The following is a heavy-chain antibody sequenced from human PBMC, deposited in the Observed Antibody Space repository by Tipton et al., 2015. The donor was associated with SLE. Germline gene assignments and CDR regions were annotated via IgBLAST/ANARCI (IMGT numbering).Heavy chain of an antibody. J-gene: IGHJ3*02. CDR2: ISSDKSVI. CDR1: GYTFTSYG. Sequence: SGAEVKKPGASVQVSCEASGYTFTSYGINWVRQAPGKGLEWVSSISSDKSVIFYGASVEGRFTISRDNAKNSVYLQMNSLRAEDTAMYYCSREHNTGSYLRAFDIWGHGTKVTVSS. V-gene: IGHV3-21*06. D-gene: IGHD3-10*01. CDR3: SREHNTGSYLRAFDI.